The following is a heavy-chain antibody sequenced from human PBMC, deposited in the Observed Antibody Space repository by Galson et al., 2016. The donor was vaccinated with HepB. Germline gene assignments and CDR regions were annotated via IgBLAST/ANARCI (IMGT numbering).Heavy chain of an antibody. CDR3: ARVSYYFED. J-gene: IGHJ4*02. V-gene: IGHV3-74*01. CDR2: NNMDGSIT. Sequence: SLRLSCAASGFTFSAYWMHWVRQAPGKGLEWVSRNNMDGSITNYADSVKGRFTISRDNAKNTLYLQMDSLTVEDTAIYYCARVSYYFEDWGQGTLVTVSS. CDR1: GFTFSAYW.